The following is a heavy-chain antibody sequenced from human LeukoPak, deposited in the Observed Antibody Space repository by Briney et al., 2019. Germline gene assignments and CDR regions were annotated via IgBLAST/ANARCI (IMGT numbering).Heavy chain of an antibody. D-gene: IGHD5-24*01. CDR1: GFPFSDYS. J-gene: IGHJ4*02. CDR2: VGIDSGNT. V-gene: IGHV3-48*01. CDR3: ARDYKYAFDN. Sequence: PGGSLRLSCAASGFPFSDYSMNWVRQAPGEGLEWISYVGIDSGNTYYADSVKGRFTISADKAKNSLVLQMNSLRVEDTAVYYCARDYKYAFDNWGQGTLVTVSS.